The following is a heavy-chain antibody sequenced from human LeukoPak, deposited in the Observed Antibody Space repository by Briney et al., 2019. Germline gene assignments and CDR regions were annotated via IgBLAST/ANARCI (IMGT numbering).Heavy chain of an antibody. D-gene: IGHD3-22*01. J-gene: IGHJ4*02. Sequence: SETLSLTCAVYGGSFSGYYWSWIRQPPGKGPEWIGEINHSGSTNYNPSLKSRVTISVDTSKNQFSLKLSSVTAADTAVYYCASGENYYDSSVYYPPYYFDYGGKEPLVPAPS. CDR1: GGSFSGYY. V-gene: IGHV4-34*01. CDR2: INHSGST. CDR3: ASGENYYDSSVYYPPYYFDY.